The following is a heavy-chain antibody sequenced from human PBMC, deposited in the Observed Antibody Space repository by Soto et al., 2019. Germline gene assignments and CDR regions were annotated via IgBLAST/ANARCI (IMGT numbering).Heavy chain of an antibody. Sequence: GGSLRLSCAASGFTVSSNYMTWVRQAPGKGLEWVSTIGSSGGTTFYADSMKGRFTISRDNSKNTLFLQMKSLRVEDTAVYYYAREKRNAYNARDAFFWGQGTLVTVSS. CDR3: AREKRNAYNARDAFF. J-gene: IGHJ4*02. CDR1: GFTVSSNY. D-gene: IGHD3-3*02. CDR2: IGSSGGTT. V-gene: IGHV3-53*01.